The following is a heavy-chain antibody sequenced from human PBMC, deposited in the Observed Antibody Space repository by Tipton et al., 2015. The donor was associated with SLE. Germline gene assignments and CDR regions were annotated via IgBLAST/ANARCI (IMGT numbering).Heavy chain of an antibody. CDR1: GFSLNTSKLC. D-gene: IGHD6-13*01. J-gene: IGHJ3*02. Sequence: LVKPTQTLTLTCTFSGFSLNTSKLCVSWIRQPPGKALEWLARIDWDDGEFYSTSLKTRLTISKDTSRNQVVLIMTDMDPVDTATYYCARCRSVAAVGPVAFDIWGQETVVTVSS. CDR2: IDWDDGE. V-gene: IGHV2-70*16. CDR3: ARCRSVAAVGPVAFDI.